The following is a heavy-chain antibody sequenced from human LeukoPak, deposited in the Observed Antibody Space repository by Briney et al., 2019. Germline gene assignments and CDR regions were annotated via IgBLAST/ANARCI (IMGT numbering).Heavy chain of an antibody. V-gene: IGHV4-59*01. CDR3: AAGGDCSSTSCYPDAFDI. J-gene: IGHJ3*02. CDR1: GGSISSYY. D-gene: IGHD2-2*01. CDR2: IYYSGST. Sequence: SETLSLTCTVSGGSISSYYWSWIRQPPGQGLEWIGYIYYSGSTNYNPSLKSRVTISVDTSKNQFSLKLSSVTAADTAVYYCAAGGDCSSTSCYPDAFDIWGQGTMVTVSS.